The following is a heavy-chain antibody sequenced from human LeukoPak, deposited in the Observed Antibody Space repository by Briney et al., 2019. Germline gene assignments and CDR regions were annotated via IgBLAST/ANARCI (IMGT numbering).Heavy chain of an antibody. CDR1: GGSFSGYY. CDR2: INHSGST. CDR3: ARVGTGGYYYCYMDV. J-gene: IGHJ6*03. V-gene: IGHV4-34*01. Sequence: SETLSLTCAVYGGSFSGYYWSWIRQPPGKGLEWIGEINHSGSTNYNPSLKSRVTISVDTSKNQFSLKLSSVTAADTAVYYCARVGTGGYYYCYMDVWGKGTTVTVSS. D-gene: IGHD2-8*02.